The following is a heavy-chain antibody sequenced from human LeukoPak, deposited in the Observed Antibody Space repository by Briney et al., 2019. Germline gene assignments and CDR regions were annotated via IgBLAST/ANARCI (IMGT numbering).Heavy chain of an antibody. D-gene: IGHD2-15*01. CDR1: GGSFSGYY. V-gene: IGHV4-34*01. CDR2: INHSGST. Sequence: PSETLSLTCAVYGGSFSGYYWGWIRQPPGKGLEWIGEINHSGSTNYNPSLKSRVTISVDTSKNQFSLKLSSVTAADTAVYYCAREKYCSGGSCLDYWGQGTLVTVPS. CDR3: AREKYCSGGSCLDY. J-gene: IGHJ4*02.